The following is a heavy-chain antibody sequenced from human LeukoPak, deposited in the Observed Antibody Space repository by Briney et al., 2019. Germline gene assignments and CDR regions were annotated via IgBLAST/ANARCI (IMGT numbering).Heavy chain of an antibody. CDR2: ISGGGGST. Sequence: GGSQRLSCAASGFTFTSYSMNWVRQAPGKGLEWVSTISGGGGSTYYADSVKGRFTISRDNSKNTLYLQVNSLRSEDTAVYYCARKTGIAVAGYDYWGQGTLVTVSS. J-gene: IGHJ4*02. CDR3: ARKTGIAVAGYDY. D-gene: IGHD6-19*01. V-gene: IGHV3-23*01. CDR1: GFTFTSYS.